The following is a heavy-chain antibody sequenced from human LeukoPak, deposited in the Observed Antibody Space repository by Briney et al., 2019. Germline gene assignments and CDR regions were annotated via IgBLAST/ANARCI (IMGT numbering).Heavy chain of an antibody. J-gene: IGHJ4*02. D-gene: IGHD1/OR15-1a*01. CDR2: IFPGDSDI. CDR3: ATSESQTKFDY. Sequence: GESLKISCEGSGHSFTTHWIGWVRQMPGKGLEWMGIIFPGDSDIIYSPSFQGQVTISADKSISTAYLQWSSLRASDTAMYYCATSESQTKFDYWGQGTPVTVSS. CDR1: GHSFTTHW. V-gene: IGHV5-51*01.